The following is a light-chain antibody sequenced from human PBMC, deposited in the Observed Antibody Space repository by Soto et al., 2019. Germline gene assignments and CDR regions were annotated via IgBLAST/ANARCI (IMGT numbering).Light chain of an antibody. CDR2: DAS. CDR1: QSVSSSY. Sequence: EMVLTQSPGTLSSSPGERATLSCRASQSVSSSYLAWYQRKPGQAPRLLIYDASSRATGIPDRFSGSGSGTDFTLTIIRLEPEDFAVYYRQEYGTPRTTFGQGTKVDIK. V-gene: IGKV3-20*01. J-gene: IGKJ1*01. CDR3: QEYGTPRTT.